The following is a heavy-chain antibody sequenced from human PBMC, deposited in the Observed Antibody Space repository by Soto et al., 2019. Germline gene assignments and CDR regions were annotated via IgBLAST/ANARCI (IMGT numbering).Heavy chain of an antibody. D-gene: IGHD6-6*01. V-gene: IGHV3-30*18. J-gene: IGHJ4*02. CDR2: TSYDGSNK. CDR3: AKDGVEYASLSPVDS. CDR1: GFIFNVFT. Sequence: QVQLVESGGGVVQPGRSLRLACTSSGFIFNVFTMHWVRQAPGKGLEWVAGTSYDGSNKYYADSVKGRFTISRDNSKNTPSLPMNSLRPEDTAVYYSAKDGVEYASLSPVDSWCQGTLVSVYS.